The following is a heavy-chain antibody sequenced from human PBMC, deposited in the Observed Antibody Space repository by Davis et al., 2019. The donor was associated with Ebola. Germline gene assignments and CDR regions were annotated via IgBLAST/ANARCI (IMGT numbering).Heavy chain of an antibody. V-gene: IGHV1-69*13. CDR1: GGTFSSYP. CDR2: IIPIFGTA. Sequence: SVKVSCKASGGTFSSYPFSWVRQAPGQGLEWVGGIIPIFGTAKYAQDFQGRVTITADESTRTAYMELSSLRSEDTAVYYCARGAEGYFDWLLFDYWGQGTPVTVSS. CDR3: ARGAEGYFDWLLFDY. D-gene: IGHD3-9*01. J-gene: IGHJ4*02.